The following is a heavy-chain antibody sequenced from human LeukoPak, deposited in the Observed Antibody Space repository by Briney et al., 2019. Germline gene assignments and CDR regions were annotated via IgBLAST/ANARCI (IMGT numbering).Heavy chain of an antibody. CDR3: ARLSISTGTF. D-gene: IGHD1-7*01. CDR1: GGSISSGGYY. Sequence: SETLSLTCTVSGGSISSGGYYWSWIRQHPGKGLEWIGYIYYSGSTYYNPSLKSRVTISVDTSKDQFSRKLSSVTAADTAEYYCARLSISTGTFWGHGTLVTVSS. J-gene: IGHJ4*01. V-gene: IGHV4-31*03. CDR2: IYYSGST.